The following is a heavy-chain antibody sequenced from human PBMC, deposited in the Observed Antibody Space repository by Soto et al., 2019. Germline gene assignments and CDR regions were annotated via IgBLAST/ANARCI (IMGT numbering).Heavy chain of an antibody. D-gene: IGHD3-10*01. J-gene: IGHJ4*02. V-gene: IGHV4-59*01. CDR1: GGAISDYY. Sequence: PSETLSLTCTVSGGAISDYYWSWIRQSPGKGLEWIGYVLYSGSTNYNPSLKSRVTISVDTSKSQFSLELTSVTAADTAVYYCATHYNGWPYYFHYWGQGTPVTVSS. CDR2: VLYSGST. CDR3: ATHYNGWPYYFHY.